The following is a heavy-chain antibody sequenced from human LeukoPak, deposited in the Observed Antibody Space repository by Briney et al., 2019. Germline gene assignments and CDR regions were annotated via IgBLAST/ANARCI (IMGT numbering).Heavy chain of an antibody. D-gene: IGHD3-22*01. CDR2: IWYDGSNK. Sequence: GGSLRLSCAASGFTFSSYGMHWVRQAPGKGLEWVAVIWYDGSNKYYADSVKGRFTISRDNSKNTLYLQMNSLRAEDTAVYYCARAVIVVVSEWFDYWGQGTLVTVSS. CDR1: GFTFSSYG. J-gene: IGHJ4*02. V-gene: IGHV3-30*19. CDR3: ARAVIVVVSEWFDY.